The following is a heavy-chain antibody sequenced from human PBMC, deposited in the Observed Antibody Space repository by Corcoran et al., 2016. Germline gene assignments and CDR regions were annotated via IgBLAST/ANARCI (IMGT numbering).Heavy chain of an antibody. J-gene: IGHJ4*02. CDR2: IIPIFGTA. CDR1: GGTFSSYA. CDR3: ARRPVITTYSFDF. V-gene: IGHV1-69*01. Sequence: QVQLVQSGAEVKKPGSSVKVSCKASGGTFSSYAINWVRQAPGLGLEWMGGIIPIFGTANYAQKFQGRVTITADESTSTTYMELSSPGSEDTAVYYGARRPVITTYSFDFWGQGTLVTVSS. D-gene: IGHD3-22*01.